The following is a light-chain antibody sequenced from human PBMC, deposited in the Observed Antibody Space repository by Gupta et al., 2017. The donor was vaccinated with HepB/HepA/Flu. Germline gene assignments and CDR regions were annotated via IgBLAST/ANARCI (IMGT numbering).Light chain of an antibody. V-gene: IGKV2-30*01. CDR3: KHYTSCPQT. J-gene: IGKJ1*01. Sequence: DVVMSQSPLSLPVTLEQPASISCTSSRSLVSTDGNTCFDWFHQGPGKSPRRLIYKVSKRDSGVPERFSGSGSGTEFTLTISRLQAEDLGVYYCKHYTSCPQTFGQGTKLEIK. CDR2: KVS. CDR1: RSLVSTDGNTC.